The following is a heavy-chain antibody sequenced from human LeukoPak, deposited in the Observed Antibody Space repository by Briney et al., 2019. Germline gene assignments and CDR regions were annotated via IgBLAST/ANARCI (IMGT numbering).Heavy chain of an antibody. J-gene: IGHJ4*02. Sequence: PSETLSLTCTVSGNSISIYYWSWIRQPAGKGLEWIGHIYTSGSTNYNPSLTSRVTMSVDTSKNQFSLKLSSVTAADTAVYYGAGGGRDGYNSGGWGQGTLVTVSS. CDR1: GNSISIYY. CDR3: AGGGRDGYNSGG. CDR2: IYTSGST. V-gene: IGHV4-4*07. D-gene: IGHD5-24*01.